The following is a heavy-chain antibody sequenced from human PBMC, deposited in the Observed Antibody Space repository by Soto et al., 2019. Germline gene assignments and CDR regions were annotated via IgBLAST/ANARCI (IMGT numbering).Heavy chain of an antibody. CDR2: INPSGGST. D-gene: IGHD3-22*01. CDR1: GYTFTSSY. J-gene: IGHJ5*02. Sequence: ASVKVSCEASGYTFTSSYMHWVRQSPGQGLEWMGIINPSGGSTSYAQKFQGRVTMTRATSTSTVYMELSSLRSEDTAVYYCARDAFVTYYSDSSGSSWFDPWGQGTLVTVSS. CDR3: ARDAFVTYYSDSSGSSWFDP. V-gene: IGHV1-46*01.